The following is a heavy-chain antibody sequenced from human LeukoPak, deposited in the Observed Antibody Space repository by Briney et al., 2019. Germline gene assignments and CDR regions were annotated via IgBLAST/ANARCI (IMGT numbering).Heavy chain of an antibody. Sequence: GGSLRLSCAASGFTFSSYAMHWVRQAPGKGLEWVSVIYGGGSTYYADSVKGRFTISRDNSKNTLYLQMNSLRAEDTAVYYCAREMVGATDYYYYGMDVWGQGTTVTVSS. CDR2: IYGGGST. V-gene: IGHV3-53*01. CDR3: AREMVGATDYYYYGMDV. D-gene: IGHD1-26*01. J-gene: IGHJ6*02. CDR1: GFTFSSYA.